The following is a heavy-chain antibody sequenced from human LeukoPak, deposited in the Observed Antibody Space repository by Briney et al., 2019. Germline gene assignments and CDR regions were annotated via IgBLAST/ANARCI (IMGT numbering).Heavy chain of an antibody. V-gene: IGHV3-48*03. J-gene: IGHJ4*02. CDR1: GFRFSSYE. CDR2: ITSSGTTI. Sequence: GGSLRLSCAASGFRFSSYEMNWGRQAPGKGLEWVSYITSSGTTIHYADSVKGRFTISRDNAKNSLYLQMNSLRAEDTAVYYCARAYSSVASCDYWGQGTLVTVSS. D-gene: IGHD6-19*01. CDR3: ARAYSSVASCDY.